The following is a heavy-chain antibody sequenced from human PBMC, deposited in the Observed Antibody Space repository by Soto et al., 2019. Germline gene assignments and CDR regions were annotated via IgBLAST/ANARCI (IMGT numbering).Heavy chain of an antibody. J-gene: IGHJ5*02. CDR2: IYYSGST. D-gene: IGHD3-22*01. Sequence: SETLSLTCTVSGCSIISSSYYWGWIRQAPGKGLEWIGSIYYSGSTYYNPSLKSRVTISVDRSKNQFSLKLSSVTAADTAVYYCARGINYYDSSGDSWFDPWGQGTLVTVS. V-gene: IGHV4-39*07. CDR1: GCSIISSSYY. CDR3: ARGINYYDSSGDSWFDP.